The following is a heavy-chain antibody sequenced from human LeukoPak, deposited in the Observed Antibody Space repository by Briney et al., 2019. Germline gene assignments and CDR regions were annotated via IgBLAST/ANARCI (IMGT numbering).Heavy chain of an antibody. CDR3: ARDTLSAPGAFDI. V-gene: IGHV4-39*07. D-gene: IGHD2/OR15-2a*01. J-gene: IGHJ3*02. CDR2: IYYSGST. Sequence: SETLSLTCTVSGGSISSSSYYWGWIRQPPGKGLEWIGSIYYSGSTYYNPSLKSRVTISVDTSKNQFSLKLSSVTAADTAVYYCARDTLSAPGAFDIWGQGTMVTVSS. CDR1: GGSISSSSYY.